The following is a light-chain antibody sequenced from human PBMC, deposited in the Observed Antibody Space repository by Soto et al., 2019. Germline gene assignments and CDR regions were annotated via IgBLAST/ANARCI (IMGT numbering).Light chain of an antibody. CDR1: QSISTNY. Sequence: EVVLTQSPGTLSLSPGERATLSCRASQSISTNYLAWYQQKPGQAPRLLIYAASSRLTGIPDRFSGSGSGTDFTLTISRLEPEDFAVYYCQQYGRTFGQGTRWRL. V-gene: IGKV3-20*01. CDR2: AAS. J-gene: IGKJ5*01. CDR3: QQYGRT.